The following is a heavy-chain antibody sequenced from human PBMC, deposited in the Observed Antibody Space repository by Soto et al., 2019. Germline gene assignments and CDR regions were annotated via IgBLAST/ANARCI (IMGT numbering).Heavy chain of an antibody. CDR2: IYYSGST. Sequence: SETLSLTCTVSGGSISSGDYYWTWIRQPPGKGLEWIGYIYYSGSTFYNPSLRSRLAISVDTSKNQFSLRLSSVTAADTAVYYCASRPGYCTNGVCYNHFDYWGQGILVTVAS. D-gene: IGHD2-8*01. V-gene: IGHV4-30-4*01. J-gene: IGHJ4*02. CDR1: GGSISSGDYY. CDR3: ASRPGYCTNGVCYNHFDY.